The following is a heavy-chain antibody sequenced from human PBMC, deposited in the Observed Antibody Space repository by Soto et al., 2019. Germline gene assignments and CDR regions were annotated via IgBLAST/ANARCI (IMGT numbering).Heavy chain of an antibody. D-gene: IGHD4-17*01. CDR1: GGSFSGYY. CDR3: ARSGSYGDYVGL. Sequence: SETLSLTCAVYGGSFSGYYWSWIRQPPGKGLEWIGEINHSGSTNYNPSLKSRVTISVDTSKNQFSLKLSSVTAADTAVYYCARSGSYGDYVGLWGQGTLVTVSS. V-gene: IGHV4-34*01. J-gene: IGHJ4*02. CDR2: INHSGST.